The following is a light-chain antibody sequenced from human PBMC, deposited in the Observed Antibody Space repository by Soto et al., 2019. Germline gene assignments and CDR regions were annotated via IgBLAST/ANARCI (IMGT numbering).Light chain of an antibody. J-gene: IGKJ4*01. CDR3: QQGNSPALT. CDR2: GAT. V-gene: IGKV1D-12*01. Sequence: DIQMTQSPSSVSASVGDSVTITCRASQSVRAWLAWYQQKEGKAPKLLIYGATSLLRGVPRRFSGSGSGTDFTLTISGLLPEDLATYDCQQGNSPALTFGGGTKVEIK. CDR1: QSVRAW.